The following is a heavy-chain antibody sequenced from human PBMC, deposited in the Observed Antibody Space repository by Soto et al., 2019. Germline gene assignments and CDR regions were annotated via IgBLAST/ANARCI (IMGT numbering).Heavy chain of an antibody. CDR2: MYYSGST. D-gene: IGHD2-8*02. CDR1: GGSISSSSYF. CDR3: ARDKITGLFDY. Sequence: SETLSLTCSVSGGSISSSSYFWGWIRQPPGKGLEWIGSMYYSGSTNYNPSLKSRVTISVDTSKIQFSLKLTSVTAADTAVYYCARDKITGLFDYWGQGTLVTVSS. V-gene: IGHV4-39*07. J-gene: IGHJ4*02.